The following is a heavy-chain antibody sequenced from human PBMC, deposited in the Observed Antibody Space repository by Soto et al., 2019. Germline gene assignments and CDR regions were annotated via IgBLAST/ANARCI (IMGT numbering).Heavy chain of an antibody. CDR3: AKDQGGYSSSWYVPYSYYYGMDV. Sequence: WGALIVSCASSVFTFSIYAMSWVRQAPGKGLDRASAISGSGGSTYYADSVKGRFTISRDNSKNTLYLQMNSLRAEETAVYYCAKDQGGYSSSWYVPYSYYYGMDVWGQGTTVTVSS. V-gene: IGHV3-23*01. D-gene: IGHD6-13*01. J-gene: IGHJ6*02. CDR2: ISGSGGST. CDR1: VFTFSIYA.